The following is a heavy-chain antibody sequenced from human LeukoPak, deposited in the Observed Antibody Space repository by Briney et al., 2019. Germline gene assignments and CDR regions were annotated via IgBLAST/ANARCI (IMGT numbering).Heavy chain of an antibody. J-gene: IGHJ4*02. CDR3: ARHDSSGYLPDY. V-gene: IGHV4-59*01. CDR2: IYYSGST. D-gene: IGHD3-22*01. CDR1: GGSISSYY. Sequence: SETLSLTCTVSGGSISSYYWSWIRQPPGKELEWIGYIYYSGSTNYNPSLKSRVTISVDTSKNQISLTLSSVTAADTAVYYCARHDSSGYLPDYWGQGTLVTVSS.